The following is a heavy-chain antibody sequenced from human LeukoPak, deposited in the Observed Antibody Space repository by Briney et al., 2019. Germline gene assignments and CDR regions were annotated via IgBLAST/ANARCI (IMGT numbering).Heavy chain of an antibody. CDR3: ARVRGSYHFDY. J-gene: IGHJ4*02. CDR1: GFTFSGYS. V-gene: IGHV3-48*01. CDR2: ITSSSSAI. D-gene: IGHD1-26*01. Sequence: GGSLRPSCAASGFTFSGYSMNWVRQAPGKGLEWVSYITSSSSAIYYADSVKGRFTISRDNAKNSLYLQMNSLRAEDTAVYYCARVRGSYHFDYWGQGTLVTVSS.